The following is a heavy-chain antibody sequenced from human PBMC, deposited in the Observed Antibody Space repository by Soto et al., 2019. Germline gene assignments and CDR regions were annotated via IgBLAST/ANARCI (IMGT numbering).Heavy chain of an antibody. CDR2: FDPEDGET. Sequence: ASVKVSCKVSGYTLTELSMHWVRQAPGKGLEWMGGFDPEDGETIYAQKFQGRVTMTEDTSTDTAYMELSSLRDEDTAVYYCARDRHYYDSGGYYVSNNWFDPWGQGTLVTVSS. CDR3: ARDRHYYDSGGYYVSNNWFDP. J-gene: IGHJ5*02. CDR1: GYTLTELS. V-gene: IGHV1-24*01. D-gene: IGHD3-22*01.